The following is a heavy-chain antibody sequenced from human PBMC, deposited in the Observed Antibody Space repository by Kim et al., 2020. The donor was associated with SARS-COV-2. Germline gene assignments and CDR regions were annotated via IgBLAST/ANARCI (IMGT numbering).Heavy chain of an antibody. J-gene: IGHJ4*02. Sequence: GGSLRLSCAASGFTFSDYYMSWIRQAPGKGLEWISYISSSGSTISYSDSVKGRFTISRDNAKNSLFLQMNSLRAEDTAVYYCGRRGSGNYRAIDYWGQGTLVTVSS. CDR1: GFTFSDYY. D-gene: IGHD1-26*01. CDR3: GRRGSGNYRAIDY. CDR2: ISSSGSTI. V-gene: IGHV3-11*01.